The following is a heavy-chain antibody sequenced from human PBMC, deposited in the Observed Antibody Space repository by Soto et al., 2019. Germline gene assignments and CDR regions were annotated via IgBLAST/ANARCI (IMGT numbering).Heavy chain of an antibody. CDR1: RASIYTYS. CDR3: ATIVGANDY. Sequence: PSETLSLTCTVSRASIYTYSWTWIRQPAGKGLQWIGHIYSSGSANYSPSLKSRVSMSVDSSKNQISLKLSSVTAADTAVYYCATIVGANDYWGQGTLVPVSS. J-gene: IGHJ4*02. CDR2: IYSSGSA. V-gene: IGHV4-4*07. D-gene: IGHD1-26*01.